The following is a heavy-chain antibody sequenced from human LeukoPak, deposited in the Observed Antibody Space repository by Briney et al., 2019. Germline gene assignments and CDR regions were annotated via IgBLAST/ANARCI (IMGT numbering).Heavy chain of an antibody. CDR3: ARDRRYYDSSGYLDY. CDR1: GYTFTGYY. Sequence: RASVKVCCKASGYTFTGYYMHWVRQAPGQGLEWMGWINPNSGGTNYAQKFQGRVTMTRDTSISTAYMELSRLRSDDTAVYYCARDRRYYDSSGYLDYWGQGTLVTVSS. D-gene: IGHD3-22*01. V-gene: IGHV1-2*02. CDR2: INPNSGGT. J-gene: IGHJ4*02.